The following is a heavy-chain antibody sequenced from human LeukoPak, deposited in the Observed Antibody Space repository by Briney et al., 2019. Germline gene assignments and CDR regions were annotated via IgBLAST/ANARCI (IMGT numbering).Heavy chain of an antibody. J-gene: IGHJ4*02. Sequence: PSETLSLTCTVSGGSISSYYWSWIRQPPGKGLEWIGYIYYSGSTNYNPSLKSRVTISVDTSKNQFSLKLSSVTAADTAVYYCARSLRRRYCSGGSCYFTEGGNFDYWGQGTLVTVSS. CDR2: IYYSGST. D-gene: IGHD2-15*01. V-gene: IGHV4-59*12. CDR3: ARSLRRRYCSGGSCYFTEGGNFDY. CDR1: GGSISSYY.